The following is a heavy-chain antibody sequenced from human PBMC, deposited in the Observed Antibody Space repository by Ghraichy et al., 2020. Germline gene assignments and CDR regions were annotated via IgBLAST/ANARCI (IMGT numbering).Heavy chain of an antibody. J-gene: IGHJ3*02. Sequence: SGPTLVKPTQTLTLTCTFSGFSLSTSGMCVSWIRQPPGKALEWLALIDWDDDKYYSTSLKTRLTISKDTSKNQVVLTMTNMDPVDTATYYCARFVFSRFGGSYLGAFDIWGQGTMVTVSS. CDR3: ARFVFSRFGGSYLGAFDI. D-gene: IGHD1-26*01. CDR2: IDWDDDK. CDR1: GFSLSTSGMC. V-gene: IGHV2-70*01.